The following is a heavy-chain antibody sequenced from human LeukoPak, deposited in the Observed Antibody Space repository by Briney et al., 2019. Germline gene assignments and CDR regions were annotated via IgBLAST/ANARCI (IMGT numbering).Heavy chain of an antibody. CDR3: SRVPAAEEIDY. Sequence: GESLKISCKGSGYSFTSYWISCVRQMPGKGLEWMGRIDTSDSYINYSPSFQDHVTISADKSISTPYLQWSSVKASATAMYYCSRVPAAEEIDYWGQGTLVTVSS. CDR2: IDTSDSYI. CDR1: GYSFTSYW. D-gene: IGHD2-2*01. V-gene: IGHV5-10-1*01. J-gene: IGHJ4*02.